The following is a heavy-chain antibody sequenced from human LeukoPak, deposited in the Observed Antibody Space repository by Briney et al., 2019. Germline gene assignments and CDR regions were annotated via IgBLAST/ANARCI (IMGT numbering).Heavy chain of an antibody. CDR1: GFTFSRYV. Sequence: GGSLRLSCAASGFTFSRYVIHWDRQAAGRGLEWVAAIAIAGDTFYAGSVKGRFTISRENAKNSLYLQMNSLRAGDTAVYYCARGVDGFDPWGQGTLFTVSS. V-gene: IGHV3-13*01. CDR3: ARGVDGFDP. J-gene: IGHJ5*02. CDR2: IAIAGDT.